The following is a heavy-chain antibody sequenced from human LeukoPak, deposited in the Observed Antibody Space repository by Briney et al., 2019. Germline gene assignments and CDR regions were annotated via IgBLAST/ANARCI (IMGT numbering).Heavy chain of an antibody. CDR3: ARQRVAVAGFDY. Sequence: SETLSLTCTVSGGSISSYYWSWIRQPPGKGLEWIGYIYYSGSTNYNPSLKSRVTISVDTSKNQFSLKLSSVTAADTVVYYCARQRVAVAGFDYWGQGTLVTVSS. D-gene: IGHD6-19*01. CDR1: GGSISSYY. CDR2: IYYSGST. J-gene: IGHJ4*02. V-gene: IGHV4-59*08.